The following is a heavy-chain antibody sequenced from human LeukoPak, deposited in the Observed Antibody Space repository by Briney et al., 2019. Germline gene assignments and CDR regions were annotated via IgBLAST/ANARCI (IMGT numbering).Heavy chain of an antibody. V-gene: IGHV3-23*01. CDR2: ISGSGST. J-gene: IGHJ4*02. CDR3: AKESLRVVPSATFDY. CDR1: GFTFSSYG. Sequence: SGGSLRLSCAASGFTFSSYGMRWVRQAPGKGLEWVSAISGSGSTYYADSVKGRFTISRDNSKNTLYLQMHSLRDEDTAVYYCAKESLRVVPSATFDYWGQGTLVTVSS. D-gene: IGHD2-2*01.